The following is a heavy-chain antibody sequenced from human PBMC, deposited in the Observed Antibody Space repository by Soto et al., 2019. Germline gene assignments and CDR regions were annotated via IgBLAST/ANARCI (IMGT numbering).Heavy chain of an antibody. CDR2: IYYSGST. Sequence: SETLSLTCTVSGGSISSYYWSWIRQPPGKGLEWIGYIYYSGSTNYNPSLKSRVTISVDTSKNQFSLKLSSVTAADTAVYYCARSPNTYYYYYGMDVWGKGTTVTVSS. CDR1: GGSISSYY. V-gene: IGHV4-59*01. J-gene: IGHJ6*04. CDR3: ARSPNTYYYYYGMDV. D-gene: IGHD7-27*01.